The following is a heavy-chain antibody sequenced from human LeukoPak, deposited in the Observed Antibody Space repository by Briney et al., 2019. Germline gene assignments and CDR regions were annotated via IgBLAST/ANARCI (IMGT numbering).Heavy chain of an antibody. J-gene: IGHJ4*02. CDR2: FYRGDST. D-gene: IGHD3-22*01. CDR1: GITVSSNY. Sequence: GGSLRLSCTASGITVSSNYMSWVRQAPGKGLEWVSTFYRGDSTYYADSVKGRFTISRDNAKNSLYLQMNSLRAEDTALYYCASLNLYDSSGYFRYWGQGTLVTVSS. V-gene: IGHV3-53*01. CDR3: ASLNLYDSSGYFRY.